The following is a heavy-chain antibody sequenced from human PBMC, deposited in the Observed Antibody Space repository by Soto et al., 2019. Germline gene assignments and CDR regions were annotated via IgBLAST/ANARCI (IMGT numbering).Heavy chain of an antibody. Sequence: PSETLSLTCAVSGGSITCYHWSWIRQSPGKGLEWIAYTEYTGNTNYNPSLKSRVTISIDTSKNQLSLKLTSMTAADTAVYYCARDMPDCVTDCFDSWGQGTLGTVSS. CDR2: TEYTGNT. CDR3: ARDMPDCVTDCFDS. J-gene: IGHJ5*01. D-gene: IGHD2-21*01. CDR1: GGSITCYH. V-gene: IGHV4-59*01.